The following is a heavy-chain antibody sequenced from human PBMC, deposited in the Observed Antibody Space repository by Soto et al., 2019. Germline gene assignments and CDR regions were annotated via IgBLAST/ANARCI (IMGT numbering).Heavy chain of an antibody. D-gene: IGHD3-3*01. V-gene: IGHV1-46*01. Sequence: QVQLVKSGAEVKKPGASVKVSCKASGYTFTSYHMHWVRQAPGQGLEWMGIINPSGGSTSYAQKFQGRVTMTRDTSTSAVYMELSSLRSEDTAVYYCARVEYDFWSGYYAQTSYGMDVWGQGTTVTVSS. J-gene: IGHJ6*02. CDR2: INPSGGST. CDR1: GYTFTSYH. CDR3: ARVEYDFWSGYYAQTSYGMDV.